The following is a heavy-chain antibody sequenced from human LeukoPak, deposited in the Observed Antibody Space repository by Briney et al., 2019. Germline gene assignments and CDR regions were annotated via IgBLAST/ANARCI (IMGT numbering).Heavy chain of an antibody. Sequence: GGSLRLSCAASGFTFDDYAMHWVRQAPGKGLEWVSGISWNSGSIGYADSVKGRFTISRDNAKNSLYLQMNSLRAEDTALYYCAKDGPRRLWFGEYEGYYFDYWGQGTLVTVSS. V-gene: IGHV3-9*01. CDR1: GFTFDDYA. CDR3: AKDGPRRLWFGEYEGYYFDY. D-gene: IGHD3-10*01. CDR2: ISWNSGSI. J-gene: IGHJ4*02.